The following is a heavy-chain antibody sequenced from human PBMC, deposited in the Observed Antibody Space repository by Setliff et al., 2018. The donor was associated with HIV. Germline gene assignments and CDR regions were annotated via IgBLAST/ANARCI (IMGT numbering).Heavy chain of an antibody. V-gene: IGHV4-4*07. CDR1: GVYISNYH. CDR3: ALTGHRLLRGYMDV. CDR2: LYVSGDT. D-gene: IGHD2-15*01. Sequence: AETLSLTCTISGVYISNYHWSWVRQPAGKGLEWIGRLYVSGDTNYNPSLKSRVTMSLDTSKKHFSLKLKSVTAADTAVYYCALTGHRLLRGYMDVWGKGTTVTVSS. J-gene: IGHJ6*03.